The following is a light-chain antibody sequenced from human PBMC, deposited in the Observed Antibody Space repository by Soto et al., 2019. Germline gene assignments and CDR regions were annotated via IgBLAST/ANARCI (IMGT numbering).Light chain of an antibody. V-gene: IGKV1-6*01. CDR1: QDIGND. Sequence: GDRVTITCRASQDIGNDLGWYQQKPGKAPNLLIYAASSLQSGVPSRFSGSGSGTDFTLTISSLQPEDCATYYCQQSYSTPSITFGQGTRLEIK. CDR2: AAS. J-gene: IGKJ5*01. CDR3: QQSYSTPSIT.